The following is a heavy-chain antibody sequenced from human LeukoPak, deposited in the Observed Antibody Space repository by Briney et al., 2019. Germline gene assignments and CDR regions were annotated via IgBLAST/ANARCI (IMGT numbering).Heavy chain of an antibody. Sequence: PSETLSLTCTVSGGSISSSNYYWGWNRQPPGKGLECIGTIYHSGSAYYNPSLKSRVTISVDASKNQFSLKLRSVTAADTAVYYCARLVYYYDSGSYYNEGVDYWGQGTLVTVSS. D-gene: IGHD3-10*01. CDR2: IYHSGSA. V-gene: IGHV4-39*01. CDR3: ARLVYYYDSGSYYNEGVDY. J-gene: IGHJ4*02. CDR1: GGSISSSNYY.